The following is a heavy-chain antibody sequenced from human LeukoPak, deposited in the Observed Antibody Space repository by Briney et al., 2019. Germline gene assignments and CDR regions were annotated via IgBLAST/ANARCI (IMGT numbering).Heavy chain of an antibody. CDR2: IYYSGST. CDR3: ARRDYYYYGMDV. Sequence: SETLSLTCTVSGGSISSSSYYWGWIRQPPGKGLEWIGSIYYSGSTYYNPSLKSRVTISVDTSKNQFSLKLSPVTAADTAVYYCARRDYYYYGMDVWGQGTTVTVSS. J-gene: IGHJ6*02. V-gene: IGHV4-39*01. CDR1: GGSISSSSYY.